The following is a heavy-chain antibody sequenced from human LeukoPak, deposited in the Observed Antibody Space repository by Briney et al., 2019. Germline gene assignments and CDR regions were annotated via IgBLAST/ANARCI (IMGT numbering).Heavy chain of an antibody. V-gene: IGHV1-46*03. D-gene: IGHD5-24*01. J-gene: IGHJ4*02. Sequence: ASVKVSCKASGYTFTTYYMHWVRRAPGQGLQWIGIIKPICGSTSYAQKLQGRITMTRDTSNSTDYMELSSLRSDDTAIYYCARSVKMPTIVHWGQGTLVTVSS. CDR3: ARSVKMPTIVH. CDR2: IKPICGST. CDR1: GYTFTTYY.